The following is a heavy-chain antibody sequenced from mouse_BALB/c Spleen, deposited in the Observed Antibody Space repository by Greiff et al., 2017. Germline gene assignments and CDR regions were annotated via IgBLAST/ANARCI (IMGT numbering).Heavy chain of an antibody. CDR1: GFTFSSFG. Sequence: EVKLVESGGGLVQPGGSRKLSCAASGFTFSSFGMHWVRQAPEKGLEWVAYISSGSSTIYYADTVKGRFTISSDNPKNTLFLQMTSLRSEDTAMYYCARDLLRLHYYAMDYWGQGTSVTVSS. V-gene: IGHV5-17*02. CDR3: ARDLLRLHYYAMDY. CDR2: ISSGSSTI. D-gene: IGHD1-2*01. J-gene: IGHJ4*01.